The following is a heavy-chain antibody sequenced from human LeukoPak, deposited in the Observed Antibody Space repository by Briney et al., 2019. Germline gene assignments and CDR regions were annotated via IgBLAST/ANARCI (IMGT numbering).Heavy chain of an antibody. CDR3: AREVGTAMVD. J-gene: IGHJ4*02. Sequence: PGGSLRLSCAASGFTFSSYWMSWVRQAPGKGLEWVSYISSSSSTIYYADSVKGRFTISRDNAKNSLYLQMNSLRAEDTAVYYCAREVGTAMVDWGQGTLATVSS. CDR1: GFTFSSYW. V-gene: IGHV3-48*01. D-gene: IGHD5-18*01. CDR2: ISSSSSTI.